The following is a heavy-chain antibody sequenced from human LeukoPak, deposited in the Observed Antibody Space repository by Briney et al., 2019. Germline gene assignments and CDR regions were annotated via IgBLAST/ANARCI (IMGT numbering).Heavy chain of an antibody. CDR1: GGSISSSNW. CDR3: ARDWDSSGWYDY. Sequence: SGTLSLTCAVSGGSISSSNWWSWVRQPPGKGLEWIGRIYTSGSTNYNPSLKSRVTMSVDTSKNQFSLKLSSVTAADTAVYYCARDWDSSGWYDYWGQGTLVTVSS. V-gene: IGHV4-4*02. CDR2: IYTSGST. J-gene: IGHJ4*02. D-gene: IGHD6-19*01.